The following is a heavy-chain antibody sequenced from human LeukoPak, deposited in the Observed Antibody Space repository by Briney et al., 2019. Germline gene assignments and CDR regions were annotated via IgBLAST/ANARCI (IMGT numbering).Heavy chain of an antibody. CDR1: GGTFSSYA. CDR2: IIPILGIA. Sequence: ASVKVSCKASGGTFSSYAISWVRQAPGQGLEWMGRIIPILGIANYAQKFQGRVTITADKSTSTAYMELSSLRSEDTAVYYCARSMMRYAFDIWGQGTMVTVSS. J-gene: IGHJ3*02. D-gene: IGHD3-22*01. CDR3: ARSMMRYAFDI. V-gene: IGHV1-69*04.